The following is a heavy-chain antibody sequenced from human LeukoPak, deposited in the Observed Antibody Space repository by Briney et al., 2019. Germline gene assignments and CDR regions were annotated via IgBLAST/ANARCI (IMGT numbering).Heavy chain of an antibody. CDR1: GGSISSYY. CDR3: ARERVDHFMYSSSWSVNWFDP. D-gene: IGHD6-13*01. J-gene: IGHJ5*02. CDR2: IYTSGST. V-gene: IGHV4-4*07. Sequence: PSETLSLTCTVSGGSISSYYWSWIRQPAGKGLEWIGRIYTSGSTNYNPSLKSRVTMTVKTSKTQFSLKLSCVTAADTAVYYCARERVDHFMYSSSWSVNWFDPWGQGTLVTVSS.